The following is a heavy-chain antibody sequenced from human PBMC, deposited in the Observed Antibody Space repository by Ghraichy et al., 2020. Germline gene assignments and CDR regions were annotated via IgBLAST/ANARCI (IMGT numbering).Heavy chain of an antibody. CDR3: AKTPRELPYFDY. V-gene: IGHV3-23*01. D-gene: IGHD1-26*01. CDR1: GFTFSSYA. Sequence: GESLNISCAASGFTFSSYAMSWVRQAPGKGLEWVSAISGSGGSTYYADSVKGRFTISRDNSKNTLYLQMNSLRAEDTAVYYCAKTPRELPYFDYWGQGTLVTVSS. J-gene: IGHJ4*02. CDR2: ISGSGGST.